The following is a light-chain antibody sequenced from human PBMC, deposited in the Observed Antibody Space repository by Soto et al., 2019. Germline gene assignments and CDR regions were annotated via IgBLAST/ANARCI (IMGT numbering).Light chain of an antibody. V-gene: IGLV2-14*01. Sequence: QSVLTQPASVSGSPGQSIAISCTGTSNDVGGYNYVSWYPQHPGKAPKLMIYDVSARPSGVSNRFSGSKSDNTASLTISGLQAEDEADYYCSSYTSSNTVVFGGGTKVTVL. J-gene: IGLJ2*01. CDR1: SNDVGGYNY. CDR2: DVS. CDR3: SSYTSSNTVV.